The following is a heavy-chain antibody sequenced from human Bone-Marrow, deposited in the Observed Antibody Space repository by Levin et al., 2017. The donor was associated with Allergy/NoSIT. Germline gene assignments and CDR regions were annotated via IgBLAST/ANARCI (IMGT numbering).Heavy chain of an antibody. CDR3: AKDLSAVPAANYYYAMDV. V-gene: IGHV3-23*01. Sequence: GGSLRLSCAASGFTFSSYAMNWVRQAPGKGLEWVSGTSDSGGSTYYADSVMGRFTISRDNSKNTLYLQVNSLRAEDTALYYCAKDLSAVPAANYYYAMDVWGPGTTVTVSS. CDR2: TSDSGGST. CDR1: GFTFSSYA. J-gene: IGHJ6*02. D-gene: IGHD2-2*01.